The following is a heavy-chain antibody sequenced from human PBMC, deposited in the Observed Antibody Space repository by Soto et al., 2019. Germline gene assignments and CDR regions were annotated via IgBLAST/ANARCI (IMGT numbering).Heavy chain of an antibody. V-gene: IGHV1-69*02. CDR1: GGTFSSYV. J-gene: IGHJ3*01. CDR2: IIPMVGVA. D-gene: IGHD6-19*01. Sequence: QVQLVQSGAEVKKPGSSVKVSCKASGGTFSSYVISWVRQAPGQGLEWMGRIIPMVGVAKYAHRLQGRVTITADKSTSTAYMELSSLKFEDTAVYYCARLSKAGSDAFDLWGQGTMVTVSS. CDR3: ARLSKAGSDAFDL.